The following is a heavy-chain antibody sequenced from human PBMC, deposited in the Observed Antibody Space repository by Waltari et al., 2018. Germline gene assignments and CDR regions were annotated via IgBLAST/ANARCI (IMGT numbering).Heavy chain of an antibody. Sequence: QVQLVESGGGVVQPGRSLRLSCAASGFTFSSYAMHWVRQAPGKGLVWVAVISYDGSNKDYADAVKGRFTISRDNSKNTLYLQMNSLRAEDTAVYYCARGSYCSSTSCHDYYYYGMDVWGQGTTVTVSS. CDR1: GFTFSSYA. D-gene: IGHD2-2*01. V-gene: IGHV3-30-3*01. J-gene: IGHJ6*02. CDR2: ISYDGSNK. CDR3: ARGSYCSSTSCHDYYYYGMDV.